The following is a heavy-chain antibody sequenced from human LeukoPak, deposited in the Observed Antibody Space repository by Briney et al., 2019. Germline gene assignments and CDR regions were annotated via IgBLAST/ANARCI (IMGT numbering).Heavy chain of an antibody. J-gene: IGHJ4*02. CDR1: GFTFSSYA. CDR2: LTNTGGST. D-gene: IGHD3-10*02. CDR3: AKDQRLNGRGFFFDD. Sequence: GGSLRLSCAASGFTFSSYAMSWVRQAPGKGLEWVSSLTNTGGSTYYADSVKGRFIISRDNSKNMVYLQMHNLRAEDTAVYYCAKDQRLNGRGFFFDDWGQGARVIVSS. V-gene: IGHV3-23*01.